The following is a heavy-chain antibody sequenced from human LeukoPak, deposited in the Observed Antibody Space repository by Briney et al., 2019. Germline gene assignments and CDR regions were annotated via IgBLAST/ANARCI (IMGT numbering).Heavy chain of an antibody. Sequence: GGSLRLSCAASGFTFSSYWMSWVRQAPGKGLEWVANIDQDGSGKNYMDSVRGRFTISRDNPKHSGYLQMNSLRAEDTGIYYCARSVWPEDLWSQGRLVTVSS. CDR1: GFTFSSYW. V-gene: IGHV3-7*01. J-gene: IGHJ5*02. D-gene: IGHD2-21*01. CDR2: IDQDGSGK. CDR3: ARSVWPEDL.